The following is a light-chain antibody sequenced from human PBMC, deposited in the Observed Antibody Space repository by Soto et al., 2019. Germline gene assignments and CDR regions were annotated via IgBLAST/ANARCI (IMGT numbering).Light chain of an antibody. CDR3: QQYGPSAIT. V-gene: IGKV3-15*01. Sequence: EVVMTQSPATLSVSPGERATLSCRASESVSRNLAWYQQKPGQAPRLLIYDASTRATGIPDRFSGGGSGTDFTLTISRLEPEDFAVYYCQQYGPSAITFGHGTRLEIK. CDR2: DAS. J-gene: IGKJ5*01. CDR1: ESVSRN.